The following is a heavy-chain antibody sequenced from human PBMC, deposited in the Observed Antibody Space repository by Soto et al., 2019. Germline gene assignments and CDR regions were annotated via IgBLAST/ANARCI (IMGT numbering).Heavy chain of an antibody. CDR1: GGTFSSYA. CDR2: IIPIFGTA. Sequence: ASVKVSCKASGGTFSSYAISWVRQAPGQGLEWMGGIIPIFGTANYAQKFQGRVTITADESTSTAYMELSSLRSEDTAVYYCARNLLEDYDILTGPDNYYYGMDLWGQGTTVTVSS. J-gene: IGHJ6*02. D-gene: IGHD3-9*01. CDR3: ARNLLEDYDILTGPDNYYYGMDL. V-gene: IGHV1-69*13.